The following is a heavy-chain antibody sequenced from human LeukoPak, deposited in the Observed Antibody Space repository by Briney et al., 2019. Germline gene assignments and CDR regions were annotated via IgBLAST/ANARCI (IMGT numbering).Heavy chain of an antibody. D-gene: IGHD2-15*01. CDR1: GYTFTVYY. CDR2: INPNSGGT. CDR3: AQLVLGSDAFDI. Sequence: ASVKVSCKASGYTFTVYYMHWVRQAPGQGLEWMGWINPNSGGTNYAQKFQGRVTMTRDTSISTAYMELSRLRSDDTAVYYCAQLVLGSDAFDIWGQGTMVTVSS. J-gene: IGHJ3*02. V-gene: IGHV1-2*02.